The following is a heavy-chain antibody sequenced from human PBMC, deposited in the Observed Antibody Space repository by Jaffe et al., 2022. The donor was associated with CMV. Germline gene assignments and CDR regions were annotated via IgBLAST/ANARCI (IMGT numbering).Heavy chain of an antibody. CDR3: AKEIYDSSGYYYGVFDY. V-gene: IGHV3-23*01. CDR1: GFTFSSYA. J-gene: IGHJ4*02. CDR2: ISGSGGST. Sequence: EVQLLESGGGLVQPGGSLRLSCAASGFTFSSYAMSWVRQAPGKGLEWVSAISGSGGSTYYADSVKGRFTISRDNSKNTLYLQMNSLRAEDTAVYYCAKEIYDSSGYYYGVFDYWGQGTLVTVSS. D-gene: IGHD3-22*01.